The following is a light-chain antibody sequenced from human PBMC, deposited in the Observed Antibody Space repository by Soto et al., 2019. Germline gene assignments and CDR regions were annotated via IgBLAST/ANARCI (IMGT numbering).Light chain of an antibody. CDR3: SSYTSTSTPHVV. CDR1: SSDVGVYNY. Sequence: QSALTQPASVSGSPGQSITISCTGTSSDVGVYNYVSWYQQHPGKAPKLMIYEVSNRPSGVSNRFSGSKSDNTASLTISGLQAEDEADYYCSSYTSTSTPHVVFGGGTKLTVL. CDR2: EVS. V-gene: IGLV2-14*01. J-gene: IGLJ2*01.